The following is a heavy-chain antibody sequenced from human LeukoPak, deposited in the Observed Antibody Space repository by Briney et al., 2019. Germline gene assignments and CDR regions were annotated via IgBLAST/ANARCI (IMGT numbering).Heavy chain of an antibody. CDR3: ARGQKSALTYGSGTSAYYFDD. D-gene: IGHD3-10*01. J-gene: IGHJ4*02. V-gene: IGHV1-8*01. CDR1: GYTFTSYD. CDR2: MNPNSGNT. Sequence: ASVKVSCKASGYTFTSYDINWVRQATGQGLEWMGWMNPNSGNTGYAQKFQGRVTMTRNTSISTAYMELSSLRSEDTAVYYCARGQKSALTYGSGTSAYYFDDWGQGTLVTVSS.